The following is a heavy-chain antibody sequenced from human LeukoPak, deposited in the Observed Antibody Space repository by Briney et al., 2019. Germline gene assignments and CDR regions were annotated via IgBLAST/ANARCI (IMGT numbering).Heavy chain of an antibody. D-gene: IGHD3-22*01. CDR3: ARNPPNYYDSSGRMGAFDV. Sequence: NPSETLSLTCVVSGGFISSGGYYWGWIRHPPEKGLEWIGSVHHSGITYYNTSLKSRVTISVDKSKNQFSLELPSVTAADTAVYYCARNPPNYYDSSGRMGAFDVWGQGTMVTVSS. J-gene: IGHJ3*01. CDR2: VHHSGIT. CDR1: GGFISSGGYY. V-gene: IGHV4-39*01.